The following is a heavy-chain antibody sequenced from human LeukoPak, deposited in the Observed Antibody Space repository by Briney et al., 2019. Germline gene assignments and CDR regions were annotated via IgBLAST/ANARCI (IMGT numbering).Heavy chain of an antibody. CDR3: AKGNYYGSGSYYPTYYFDY. CDR1: GFTFSSDG. V-gene: IGHV3-33*06. D-gene: IGHD3-10*01. CDR2: IWYDGSNK. Sequence: GGSLRLSCAASGFTFSSDGMHWVRQAPGKGLEWVAVIWYDGSNKYYADSVEGRFTISRDNSKNTLYLQMNSLRAEDTAVYYCAKGNYYGSGSYYPTYYFDYWGQGTLVTVSS. J-gene: IGHJ4*02.